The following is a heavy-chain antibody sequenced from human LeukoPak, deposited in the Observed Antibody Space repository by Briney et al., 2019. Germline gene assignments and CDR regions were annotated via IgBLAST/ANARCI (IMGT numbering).Heavy chain of an antibody. CDR1: GYTFTGHY. CDR3: ARGPRITIFGVVMANDAFDI. J-gene: IGHJ3*02. Sequence: GASVKVSCKASGYTFTGHYIHWVRQAPGQGLNWMGWINPKNAGTNYAQKFQGRVTMTRDTSSSTAYMELSRLRFDDTVVYYCARGPRITIFGVVMANDAFDIWGQGTMVTVSS. V-gene: IGHV1-2*02. CDR2: INPKNAGT. D-gene: IGHD3-3*01.